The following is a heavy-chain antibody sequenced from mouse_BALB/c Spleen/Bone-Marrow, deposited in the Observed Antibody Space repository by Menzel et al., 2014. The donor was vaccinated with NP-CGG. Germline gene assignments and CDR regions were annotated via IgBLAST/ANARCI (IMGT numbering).Heavy chain of an antibody. V-gene: IGHV1-54*01. CDR2: INPGSGGT. CDR1: GYAFTNYL. J-gene: IGHJ3*01. CDR3: ARGDYRYDGFAY. Sequence: VQLQQSGAELGRPGTSVKVSCKASGYAFTNYLIEWVKQRPGQGLEWIGVINPGSGGTNYNEKFKGKATLTADKSSSTAYMQLSSLTSDDSAVYFCARGDYRYDGFAYGGQWTLVTVSA. D-gene: IGHD2-14*01.